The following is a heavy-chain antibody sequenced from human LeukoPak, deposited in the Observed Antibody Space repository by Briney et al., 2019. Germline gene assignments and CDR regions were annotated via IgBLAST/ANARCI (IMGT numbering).Heavy chain of an antibody. J-gene: IGHJ4*02. D-gene: IGHD3-22*01. V-gene: IGHV4-4*02. CDR2: IYHSGST. Sequence: SETLSLTCAVSGDFITKSVWWIWVRQTPGKGLEWIGDIYHSGSTNSNPSLKSRVTLSLDKSKNQFSLKLSSVTAADTAVYYCARFPAPYAYHTSGYDSWGQGTLVTVSS. CDR1: GDFITKSVW. CDR3: ARFPAPYAYHTSGYDS.